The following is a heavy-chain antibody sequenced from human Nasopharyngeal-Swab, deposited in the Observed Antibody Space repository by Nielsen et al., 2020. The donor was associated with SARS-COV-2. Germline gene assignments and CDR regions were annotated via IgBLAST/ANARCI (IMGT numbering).Heavy chain of an antibody. J-gene: IGHJ4*02. CDR3: ARDPGSSSWEYYFDY. CDR2: IWYDGSNK. CDR1: GFTFSDAW. V-gene: IGHV3-33*08. D-gene: IGHD6-13*01. Sequence: GGSLRLSCAASGFTFSDAWMNWVRQAPGKGLEWVAVIWYDGSNKYYADSVKGRFTISRDNSKNTLYLQMNSLRAEDTAVYYCARDPGSSSWEYYFDYWGQGTLVTVSS.